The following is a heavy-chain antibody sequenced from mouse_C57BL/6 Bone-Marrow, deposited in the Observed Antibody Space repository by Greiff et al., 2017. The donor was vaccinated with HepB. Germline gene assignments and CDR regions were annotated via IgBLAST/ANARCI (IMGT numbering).Heavy chain of an antibody. Sequence: EVQLQQSGAELVRPGASVKLSCTASGFNIKDDYMHWVKQRPEQGLEWIGWIDPENGDTEYASKFQGKATITADTSSNTAYLQLSSLTSEDTAVYYCTTGYYVAYWGQGTLVTVSA. D-gene: IGHD2-3*01. CDR2: IDPENGDT. CDR1: GFNIKDDY. CDR3: TTGYYVAY. J-gene: IGHJ3*01. V-gene: IGHV14-4*01.